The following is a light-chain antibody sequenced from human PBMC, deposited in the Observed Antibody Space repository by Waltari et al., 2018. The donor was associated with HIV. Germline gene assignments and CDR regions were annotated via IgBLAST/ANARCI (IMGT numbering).Light chain of an antibody. CDR1: SPNICPHT. Sequence: QSVLTHPPSASGTPGQRVPISCSGSSPNICPHTVHWYQHHPASAPKLLIYSNNQRPSGVPDRFSASKSGTSASLAISGLRSEDEAEYYCAAWDENLNGLFGGGTKLTVL. CDR2: SNN. V-gene: IGLV1-44*01. J-gene: IGLJ3*02. CDR3: AAWDENLNGL.